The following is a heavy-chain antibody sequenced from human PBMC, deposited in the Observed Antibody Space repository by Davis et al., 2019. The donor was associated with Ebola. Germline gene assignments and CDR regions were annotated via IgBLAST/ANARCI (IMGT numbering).Heavy chain of an antibody. CDR2: IFPGDSDT. CDR3: ARRAPYYYDSSGYYTTSDNWFDP. CDR1: GYSFTRYW. Sequence: GESLKISCKGSGYSFTRYWIGWVRQLPGKGLEWMGIIFPGDSDTSYSPSFQGQVTISADKSISTAYLQWSSLKASDTAMYYCARRAPYYYDSSGYYTTSDNWFDPWGQGTLVTVSS. J-gene: IGHJ5*02. D-gene: IGHD3-22*01. V-gene: IGHV5-51*01.